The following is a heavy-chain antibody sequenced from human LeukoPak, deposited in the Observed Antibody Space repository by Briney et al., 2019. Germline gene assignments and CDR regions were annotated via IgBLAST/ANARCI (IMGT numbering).Heavy chain of an antibody. D-gene: IGHD3-10*01. CDR2: INPNSGGT. Sequence: ASVKVSCKASGYTFTGYYMHWVRQAPGQGLEWMGWINPNSGGTNYAQKFQGRVTMTRDTSISTAYMELSRLGSDDTAVYYCARGRDFTIRGFDYWGQGTLVTVSP. CDR3: ARGRDFTIRGFDY. CDR1: GYTFTGYY. J-gene: IGHJ4*02. V-gene: IGHV1-2*02.